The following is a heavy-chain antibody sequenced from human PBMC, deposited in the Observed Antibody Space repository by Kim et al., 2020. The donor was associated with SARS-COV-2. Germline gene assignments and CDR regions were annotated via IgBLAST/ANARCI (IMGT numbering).Heavy chain of an antibody. V-gene: IGHV3-23*01. CDR3: AKYGFGATKLKDY. CDR1: GFTFSSYA. D-gene: IGHD3-10*01. CDR2: ISGSGGST. Sequence: GGSLRLSCAASGFTFSSYAMSWVRQAPGKGLEWVSAISGSGGSTYYADSAKGRFTISRDNSTNTLYLQMNSLIAGDTAVYYCAKYGFGATKLKDYWGQGTLVTVSS. J-gene: IGHJ4*02.